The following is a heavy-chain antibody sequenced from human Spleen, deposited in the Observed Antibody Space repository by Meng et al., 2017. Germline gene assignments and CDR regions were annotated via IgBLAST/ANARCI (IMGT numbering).Heavy chain of an antibody. D-gene: IGHD4-11*01. CDR2: INHSGST. V-gene: IGHV4-34*01. Sequence: HVPLQQWGAGLFKPSETLSLTCVVSGGSFSDDYWSWIRQPPGKGLEWIGEINHSGSTNYNPSLESRATISVDTSQNNLSLKLSSVTAADSAVYYCARGPTTMAHDFDYWGQGTLVTVSS. CDR3: ARGPTTMAHDFDY. CDR1: GGSFSDDY. J-gene: IGHJ4*02.